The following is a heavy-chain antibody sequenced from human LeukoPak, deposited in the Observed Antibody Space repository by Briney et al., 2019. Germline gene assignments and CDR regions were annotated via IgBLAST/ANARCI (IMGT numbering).Heavy chain of an antibody. Sequence: PGGSLRLSCIAPGFTFDDYGMHWVRQAPGKGLEWVSLISWDGSNTYYADSVKGRFSISRDSRKNSLYLQMNSLRPEDTAFYYCAKAYGSGAYWHFDHWGQGTLVTVSS. D-gene: IGHD3-10*01. CDR2: ISWDGSNT. V-gene: IGHV3-43D*03. CDR1: GFTFDDYG. CDR3: AKAYGSGAYWHFDH. J-gene: IGHJ5*02.